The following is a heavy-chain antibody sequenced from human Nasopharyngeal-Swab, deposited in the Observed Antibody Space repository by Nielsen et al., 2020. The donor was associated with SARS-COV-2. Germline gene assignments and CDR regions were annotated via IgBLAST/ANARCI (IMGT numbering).Heavy chain of an antibody. CDR3: ARGEVPTFADY. D-gene: IGHD2-2*01. J-gene: IGHJ4*02. Sequence: ARQAPGQGLQWMGRINAYNGNTNYAQKVQGRVTLTTDTSTSTAYMELRSLRSDDSAVYYCARGEVPTFADYWGQGTLVTVSS. CDR2: INAYNGNT. V-gene: IGHV1-18*01.